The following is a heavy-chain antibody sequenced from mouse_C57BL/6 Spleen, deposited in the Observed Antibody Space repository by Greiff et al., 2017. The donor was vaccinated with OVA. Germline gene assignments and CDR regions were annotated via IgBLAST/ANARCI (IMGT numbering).Heavy chain of an antibody. CDR1: GFTIKNSC. CDR2: IDPANGNT. Sequence: EVQLQQSVAELVRPGASVKLSCTASGFTIKNSCMHWVKQRPEQGLEWIGRIDPANGNTKYAPKFKGKATMTADTSSNTAYLQLSSLTSEDTAIYYCAPVGNYGSSYFDDWGQGTTLTVAS. CDR3: APVGNYGSSYFDD. J-gene: IGHJ2*01. D-gene: IGHD1-1*01. V-gene: IGHV14-3*01.